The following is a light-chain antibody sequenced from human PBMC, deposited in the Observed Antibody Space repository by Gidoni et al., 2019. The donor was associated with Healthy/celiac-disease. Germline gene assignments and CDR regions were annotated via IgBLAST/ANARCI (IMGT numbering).Light chain of an antibody. CDR3: QQRRNWPIT. V-gene: IGKV3-11*01. Sequence: EIVFTQSPATLSLSPGERATLPCRASQSVSIYLSWNQQKPGQAPRLLIYDASNWATGIPARFSGSGSGTEFTLTISSLGPEDFAIYYCQQRRNWPITFGPGTRLEIK. CDR2: DAS. CDR1: QSVSIY. J-gene: IGKJ5*01.